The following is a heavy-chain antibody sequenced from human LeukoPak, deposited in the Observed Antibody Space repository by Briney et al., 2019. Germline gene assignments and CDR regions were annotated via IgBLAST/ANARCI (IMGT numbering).Heavy chain of an antibody. CDR3: ARPTATVTTSLKF. CDR1: GYTFTGYF. CDR2: INPNSGGT. J-gene: IGHJ4*02. V-gene: IGHV1-2*02. Sequence: ASVKVSGKASGYTFTGYFMHWVRQAPGQGLEWMGWINPNSGGTKYAQKFQGRVTMTRDTSISTAYMELSRLRSDDTAVYYCARPTATVTTSLKFWGQGNLVTVSS. D-gene: IGHD4-17*01.